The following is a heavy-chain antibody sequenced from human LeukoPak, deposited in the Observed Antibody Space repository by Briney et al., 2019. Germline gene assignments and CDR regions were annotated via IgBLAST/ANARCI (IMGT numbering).Heavy chain of an antibody. Sequence: GGSLRLSCAASGFTFSDYFMNWVRQAPGKGLEWVSSISRSSTYIYYADSVKGRFTISRDNAKNSLYLQMNSLRAEDTAVYFCARDRYSYGHYYFDYWGQGTLVTVSS. V-gene: IGHV3-21*01. CDR3: ARDRYSYGHYYFDY. J-gene: IGHJ4*02. D-gene: IGHD5-18*01. CDR2: ISRSSTYI. CDR1: GFTFSDYF.